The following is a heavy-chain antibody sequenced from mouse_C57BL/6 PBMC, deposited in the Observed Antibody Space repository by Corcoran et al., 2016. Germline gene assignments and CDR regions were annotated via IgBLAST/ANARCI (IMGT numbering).Heavy chain of an antibody. CDR3: ASTIGYWYFDV. V-gene: IGHV1-26*01. D-gene: IGHD2-14*01. CDR1: GYTFTDYY. J-gene: IGHJ1*03. Sequence: EVQLQQSGPELVKPGASVKISCKASGYTFTDYYMNWVKQSHGKSLEWIGDINPNNGGTSYNQKFKGKATLTVDKSSSTAYMELRSLTSEDSAVYYCASTIGYWYFDVCGTGTTVTVSS. CDR2: INPNNGGT.